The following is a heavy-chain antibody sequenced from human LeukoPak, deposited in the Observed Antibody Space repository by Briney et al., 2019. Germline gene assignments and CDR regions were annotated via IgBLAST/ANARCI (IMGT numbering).Heavy chain of an antibody. Sequence: SVKVSCKASGGTFSSYAISWVRQAPGQGLEWMGGIIPIFGTANYAQKFQGRVTITADESTSTAYMELSSLRSEDTAVYYCARGGPYSSSWLYDAFDIWGQGTMVTVSS. J-gene: IGHJ3*02. V-gene: IGHV1-69*01. CDR1: GGTFSSYA. CDR3: ARGGPYSSSWLYDAFDI. CDR2: IIPIFGTA. D-gene: IGHD6-13*01.